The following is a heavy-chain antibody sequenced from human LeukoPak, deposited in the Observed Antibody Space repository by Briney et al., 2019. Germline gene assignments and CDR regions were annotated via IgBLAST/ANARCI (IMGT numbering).Heavy chain of an antibody. CDR1: GFSLSTSGVG. V-gene: IGHV2-5*01. J-gene: IGHJ4*02. CDR3: AHRGFGSSGSVFDY. Sequence: SGPTLVNPTQTLTLTCTFSGFSLSTSGVGVGWIRQPPGKALEWLALIYWNDDKRYSPSLKSRLTITKDTSKNQVVLTMTNMDPVETATYYCAHRGFGSSGSVFDYWGQGTLVTVSS. CDR2: IYWNDDK. D-gene: IGHD3-22*01.